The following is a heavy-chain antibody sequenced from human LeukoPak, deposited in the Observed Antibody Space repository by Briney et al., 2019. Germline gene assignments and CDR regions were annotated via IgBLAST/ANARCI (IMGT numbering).Heavy chain of an antibody. J-gene: IGHJ4*02. CDR1: GYTFTSYA. D-gene: IGHD5-24*01. Sequence: ASVTVSCTASGYTFTSYAMHWVRQAPGQRLEWMGWINAGNGNTKYSQKFQGRVTITRDTSASTAYMELSSLRSEDTAVYSCARGVATNRYYFDHGGQGPLVTVSS. V-gene: IGHV1-3*01. CDR2: INAGNGNT. CDR3: ARGVATNRYYFDH.